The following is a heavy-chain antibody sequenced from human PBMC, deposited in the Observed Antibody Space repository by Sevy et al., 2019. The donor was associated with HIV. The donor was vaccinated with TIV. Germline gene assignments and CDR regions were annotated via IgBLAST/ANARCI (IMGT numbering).Heavy chain of an antibody. V-gene: IGHV4-4*07. D-gene: IGHD7-27*01. CDR3: ARSNWVTATNGFSKSYYFDY. J-gene: IGHJ4*02. CDR2: INTSGST. Sequence: SETLSLTCTVSGDSFSSYFWAWIRQPAGKGLEWIGRINTSGSTNYNPSLKSRVTMSLDTSKSQFSLKVTSLTAADTAIYFCARSNWVTATNGFSKSYYFDYWGQGSLVTVSS. CDR1: GDSFSSYF.